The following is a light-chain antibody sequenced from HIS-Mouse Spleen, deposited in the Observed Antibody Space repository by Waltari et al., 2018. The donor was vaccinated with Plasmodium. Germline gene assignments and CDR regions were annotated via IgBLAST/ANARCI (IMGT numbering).Light chain of an antibody. J-gene: IGKJ2*01. CDR2: WAS. V-gene: IGKV4-1*01. CDR1: QSVLYSSNNKND. CDR3: QQYYSTPPYT. Sequence: DIVMTQSPDSLAVSLGERATINCKSSQSVLYSSNNKNDLAWYQQKPGQPPKLLIYWASTREAVVPGRFSGSGSGTDFTLTISSLQAEDVAVYYCQQYYSTPPYTFGQGTKLEIK.